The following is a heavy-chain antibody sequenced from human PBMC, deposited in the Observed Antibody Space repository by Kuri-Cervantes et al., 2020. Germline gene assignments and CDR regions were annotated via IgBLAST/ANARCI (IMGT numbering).Heavy chain of an antibody. CDR2: INHSGST. Sequence: ESLKISCAASGFTFSSYWMHWVRQPPGQGLEWIGEINHSGSTSYNPSLKSRVIISVDTSKNQFSLKLSSVTAADTAVYYCARVVGITMIPRDPYYFDYWGQGTLVTVSS. CDR1: GFTFSSYW. D-gene: IGHD3-22*01. CDR3: ARVVGITMIPRDPYYFDY. V-gene: IGHV4-34*01. J-gene: IGHJ4*02.